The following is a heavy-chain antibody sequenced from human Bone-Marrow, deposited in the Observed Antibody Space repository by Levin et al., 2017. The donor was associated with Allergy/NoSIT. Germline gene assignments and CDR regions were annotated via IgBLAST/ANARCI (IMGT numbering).Heavy chain of an antibody. CDR1: GVMFGSYW. CDR3: ARYAFPRGYFDL. D-gene: IGHD3-10*01. V-gene: IGHV3-7*01. Sequence: GGSLRLSCEGSGVMFGSYWMSWVRQAPGRGLEWVANIKEDGSGESHVDSVKGRFTISRDNPKKSLFLQMNSLRVEDTAVYYCARYAFPRGYFDLWGRGTLITVSS. CDR2: IKEDGSGE. J-gene: IGHJ2*01.